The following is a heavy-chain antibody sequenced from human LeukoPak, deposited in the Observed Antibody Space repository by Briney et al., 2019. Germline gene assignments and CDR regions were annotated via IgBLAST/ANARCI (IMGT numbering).Heavy chain of an antibody. Sequence: RGSLRLSCAASGFTFSSYDMHWVRQATGKGLEWVSAIGTAGDTYYPGSVKGRFTISRENAKNSLYLQMNSLRAGDTAVYYCARGNEQIQLWLPDWYFDLWGRGTLVTVSS. J-gene: IGHJ2*01. CDR3: ARGNEQIQLWLPDWYFDL. CDR1: GFTFSSYD. V-gene: IGHV3-13*01. CDR2: IGTAGDT. D-gene: IGHD5-18*01.